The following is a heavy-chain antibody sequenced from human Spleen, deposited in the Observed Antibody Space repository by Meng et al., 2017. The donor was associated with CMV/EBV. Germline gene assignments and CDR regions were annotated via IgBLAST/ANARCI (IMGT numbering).Heavy chain of an antibody. CDR3: ARPTGVDGMDV. D-gene: IGHD7-27*01. J-gene: IGHJ6*02. CDR1: GFTFSYYS. V-gene: IGHV3-21*06. CDR2: ISSSSDYI. Sequence: GSLRLSCAASGFTFSYYSMNWVRQAPGKGLEWVSSISSSSDYIYYSDSVKGRFTISRDNAKNSLYLQMSSLRAGDTAVYYCARPTGVDGMDVWGQGTTVTVSS.